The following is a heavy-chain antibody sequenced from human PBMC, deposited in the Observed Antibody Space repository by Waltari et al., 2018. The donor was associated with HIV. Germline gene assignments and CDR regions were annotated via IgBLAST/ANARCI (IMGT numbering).Heavy chain of an antibody. Sequence: QVQLVQSGAEVKKPGSSVKVSCKASGGTFISYTISWVRQAPGKGLEWLGRIIPIRGIANYAQKFQGRVTITADKSTSTAYMELSSLRSEDTAVYYCARQRDSSAFDIWGQGTMVTVSS. J-gene: IGHJ3*02. CDR1: GGTFISYT. CDR3: ARQRDSSAFDI. CDR2: IIPIRGIA. V-gene: IGHV1-69*02.